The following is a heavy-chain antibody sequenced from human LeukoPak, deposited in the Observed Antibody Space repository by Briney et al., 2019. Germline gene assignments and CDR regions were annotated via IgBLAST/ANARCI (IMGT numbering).Heavy chain of an antibody. Sequence: PGGSLRLSCAASGFTFSNYSMNWVRQAPGKGLEWVSYISRTSNTIYYADSVKGRFTISRDNAKNSLYLQMNSLRDEDTAVYYCAGETENVGATTWSAFDIWGQGTMVTVSS. CDR3: AGETENVGATTWSAFDI. CDR1: GFTFSNYS. J-gene: IGHJ3*02. V-gene: IGHV3-48*02. CDR2: ISRTSNTI. D-gene: IGHD1-26*01.